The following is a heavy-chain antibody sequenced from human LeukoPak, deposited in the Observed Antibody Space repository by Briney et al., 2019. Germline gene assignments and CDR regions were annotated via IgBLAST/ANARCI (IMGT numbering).Heavy chain of an antibody. CDR2: INSDGRTT. J-gene: IGHJ4*02. Sequence: GGSLRLSCAATGFTFSNYWMHWVRQAPGKGLAWVSRINSDGRTTTYADSVKGRFTISRDNAKNTLYLQMDSLRAEDTAVYYCARVISGFYFDDWGQGTLVTVSS. CDR1: GFTFSNYW. V-gene: IGHV3-74*01. CDR3: ARVISGFYFDD. D-gene: IGHD2/OR15-2a*01.